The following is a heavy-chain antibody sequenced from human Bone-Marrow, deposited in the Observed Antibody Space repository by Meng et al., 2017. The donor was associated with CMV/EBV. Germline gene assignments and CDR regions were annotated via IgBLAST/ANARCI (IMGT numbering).Heavy chain of an antibody. Sequence: GESLKISCAASGFTFSSYGMHWVRQAPGKGLEWVAFIRYDGSNKYYADSVKGRFTISRDNSKNTLYLQMNSLRAEDTAVYYCARGTIRDDWGQGTRVTGYS. CDR1: GFTFSSYG. V-gene: IGHV3-30*02. J-gene: IGHJ4*02. D-gene: IGHD2-2*01. CDR3: ARGTIRDD. CDR2: IRYDGSNK.